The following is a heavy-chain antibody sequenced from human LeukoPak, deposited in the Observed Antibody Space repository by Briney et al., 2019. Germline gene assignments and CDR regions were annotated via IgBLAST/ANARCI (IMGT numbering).Heavy chain of an antibody. CDR1: GYSLGKNYY. Sequence: SETLSLTCAVSGYSLGKNYYWGWIRQSPGKGLESIGRIYGRASTSYNPSLMNRVTMSVDTSKNHFSLQLTSVTAADTAVYYCARYDSRGSASTKFDYWGPGIQVSVFS. CDR3: ARYDSRGSASTKFDY. V-gene: IGHV4-38-2*01. D-gene: IGHD3-3*01. J-gene: IGHJ4*02. CDR2: IYGRAST.